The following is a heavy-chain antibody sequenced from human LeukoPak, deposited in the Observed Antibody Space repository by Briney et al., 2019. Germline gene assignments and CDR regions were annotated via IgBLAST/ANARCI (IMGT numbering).Heavy chain of an antibody. D-gene: IGHD3-22*01. Sequence: ASVTVSCKASGYTFTRYVITWVRQAPGQGLEGMGWISAFNGNTKYAQKFQGRVTMTTDTATKIAYMELRSLRSDDTAVYYCARGYQTSYYDRSGYLTYFDYWGQGTLSPSP. J-gene: IGHJ4*02. CDR1: GYTFTRYV. V-gene: IGHV1-18*01. CDR2: ISAFNGNT. CDR3: ARGYQTSYYDRSGYLTYFDY.